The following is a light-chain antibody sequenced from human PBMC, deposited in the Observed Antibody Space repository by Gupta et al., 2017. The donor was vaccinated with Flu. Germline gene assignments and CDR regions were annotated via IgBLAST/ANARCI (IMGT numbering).Light chain of an antibody. V-gene: IGLV2-14*01. CDR2: EVI. CDR1: NNDVGRYDY. J-gene: IGLJ3*02. Sequence: SALTQPPSVSVSPGKSVTISCTGTNNDVGRYDYVSWYQHHPGNAPKLMLYEVIQRPSGVSDRFSGSKAGNTASLTFSGLKAEDEGDYYCYSHTGTTTLMFGCGTSLTVL. CDR3: YSHTGTTTLM.